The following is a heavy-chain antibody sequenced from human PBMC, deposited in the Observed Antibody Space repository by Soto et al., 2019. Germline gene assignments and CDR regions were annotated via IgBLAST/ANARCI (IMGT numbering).Heavy chain of an antibody. D-gene: IGHD1-26*01. CDR2: IYPGDSDT. Sequence: PGESLKISCKGSGYSFTSYWIGWVRQMPGKGLEWMGIIYPGDSDTRYSPSFQGQVTISADKSISTAYLQWSSLKASDTAMYYCATAIVGATDAAASDIWGQGTMVTVSS. V-gene: IGHV5-51*01. CDR3: ATAIVGATDAAASDI. CDR1: GYSFTSYW. J-gene: IGHJ3*02.